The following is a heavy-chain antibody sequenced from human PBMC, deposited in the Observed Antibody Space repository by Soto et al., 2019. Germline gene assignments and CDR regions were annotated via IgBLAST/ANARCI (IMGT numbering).Heavy chain of an antibody. CDR3: ARPQRLGNFYFGMDV. Sequence: GESLKISCKGSGYSFTSYWIAWVRQMPGKGLEWMGIIYPGDSDTRFSPSFQGQVTISADKSISTAYLQWSSLEASDTAMYYCARPQRLGNFYFGMDVWGQGTTVTVSS. CDR2: IYPGDSDT. D-gene: IGHD5-12*01. J-gene: IGHJ6*02. V-gene: IGHV5-51*01. CDR1: GYSFTSYW.